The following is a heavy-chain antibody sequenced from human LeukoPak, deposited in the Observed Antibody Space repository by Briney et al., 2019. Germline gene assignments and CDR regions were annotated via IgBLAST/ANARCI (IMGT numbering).Heavy chain of an antibody. J-gene: IGHJ4*02. CDR2: IYYSGST. Sequence: SETLSLTCTVSSYSISSGYYWGWIRQPPGKGLEWIGSIYYSGSTYYNPSLKSRVTISVDTSKNQFSLKLSSVTAADTAVYYCATIPYYSYGFYWGQGTLVTVSS. CDR1: SYSISSGYY. V-gene: IGHV4-38-2*02. D-gene: IGHD5-18*01. CDR3: ATIPYYSYGFY.